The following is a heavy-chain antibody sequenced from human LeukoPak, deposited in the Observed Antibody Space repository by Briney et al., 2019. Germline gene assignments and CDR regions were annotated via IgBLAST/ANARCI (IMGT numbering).Heavy chain of an antibody. V-gene: IGHV3-7*01. J-gene: IGHJ6*02. CDR3: ARFGLPYSIDL. CDR2: IRPDGSAV. CDR1: GFTFNQHS. D-gene: IGHD3/OR15-3a*01. Sequence: PGGSLRLSCIASGFTFNQHSMSWVRQAPVKGLEWVASIRPDGSAVFCVDSVKGRFTFSRDNAKNSLDLQMNSLRAEDTAMYYCARFGLPYSIDLWGQGTMVTVTS.